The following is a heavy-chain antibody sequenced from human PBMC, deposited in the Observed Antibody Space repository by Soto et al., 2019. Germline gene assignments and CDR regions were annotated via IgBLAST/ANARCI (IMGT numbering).Heavy chain of an antibody. V-gene: IGHV1-69*13. CDR1: GGTFSSYA. CDR2: IIPIFGTA. CDR3: AREMYNWNYGRGYYYYYGMDV. J-gene: IGHJ6*02. D-gene: IGHD1-7*01. Sequence: ASVKVSCKASGGTFSSYAISWVRQAPGQGLEWMGGIIPIFGTANYAQKFQGRVTITADESTSTAYMELSSLRSEDTAVYYCAREMYNWNYGRGYYYYYGMDVWAKGPRSPSP.